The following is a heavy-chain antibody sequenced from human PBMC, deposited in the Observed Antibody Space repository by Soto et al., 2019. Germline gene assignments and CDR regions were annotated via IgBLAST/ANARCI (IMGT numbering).Heavy chain of an antibody. J-gene: IGHJ4*02. V-gene: IGHV4-39*07. CDR3: ARGPSGDKVDY. CDR1: GGSISNSNYY. Sequence: SETLSLTCNVSGGSISNSNYYWGWIRQPPGKGLEWIGSIYYTGNTYYNPSLKSRLTISVDTSKNQFSLKLSSVTAADTAVYYCARGPSGDKVDYWGQGTLVTVSS. CDR2: IYYTGNT. D-gene: IGHD1-26*01.